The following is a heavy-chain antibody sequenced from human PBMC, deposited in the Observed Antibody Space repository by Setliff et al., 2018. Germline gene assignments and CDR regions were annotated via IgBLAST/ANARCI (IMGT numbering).Heavy chain of an antibody. D-gene: IGHD6-19*01. CDR3: ARDFLGQWGGKGGLDY. J-gene: IGHJ4*02. Sequence: GASVKVSCKASGGTFRSYGISWVRQAPGQGLEWMGGTIPSFGSTNYAQKFQDRVTIITDESTSTAYMELSSLRTEDTAVYYCARDFLGQWGGKGGLDYWGQGTLVTVSS. V-gene: IGHV1-69*05. CDR1: GGTFRSYG. CDR2: TIPSFGST.